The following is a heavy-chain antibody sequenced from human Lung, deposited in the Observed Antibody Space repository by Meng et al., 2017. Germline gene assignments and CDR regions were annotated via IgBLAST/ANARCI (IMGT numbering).Heavy chain of an antibody. CDR3: ARHVDTAMVYYFDY. D-gene: IGHD5-18*01. V-gene: IGHV1-2*06. CDR2: IDPKSGDT. CDR1: GYNFPDYW. Sequence: QVQLVQSGAEVKKPGASVKVSCKPSGYNFPDYWLHWVRRAPGQGLEWMGRIDPKSGDTHYAQRFQGRVTMTGDTSISTAYMELSGLRSDDTAMYYCARHVDTAMVYYFDYWGQGTLVTVSS. J-gene: IGHJ4*02.